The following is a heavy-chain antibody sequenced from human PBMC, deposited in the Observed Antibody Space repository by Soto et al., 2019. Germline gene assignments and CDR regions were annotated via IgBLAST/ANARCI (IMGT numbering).Heavy chain of an antibody. V-gene: IGHV1-18*01. Sequence: SVKVSCTASGYTFTSYGISWVRQAPGQLLEWMGWISAYNGNTNYAQKLQGRVTMTTDTSTSTAYMELRSLRSDDTAVYYCARDSIYDSSGYYYGESDYWGQGTLVTVSS. J-gene: IGHJ4*02. CDR1: GYTFTSYG. CDR2: ISAYNGNT. CDR3: ARDSIYDSSGYYYGESDY. D-gene: IGHD3-22*01.